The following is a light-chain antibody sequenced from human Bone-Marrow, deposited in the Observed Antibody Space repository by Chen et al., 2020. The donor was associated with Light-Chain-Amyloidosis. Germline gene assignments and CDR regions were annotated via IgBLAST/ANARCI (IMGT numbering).Light chain of an antibody. CDR2: YAS. Sequence: EIVLTQSPATLSLSPGERATLSCRADQSVSSHLAWYQQKPGQAPRLLIYYASNRATDIPARFRGSGSGTDFTLTINSLESEDVAGYDCQQRDNWPPGATFGGGTKVEIK. CDR3: QQRDNWPPGAT. CDR1: QSVSSH. J-gene: IGKJ4*01. V-gene: IGKV3-11*01.